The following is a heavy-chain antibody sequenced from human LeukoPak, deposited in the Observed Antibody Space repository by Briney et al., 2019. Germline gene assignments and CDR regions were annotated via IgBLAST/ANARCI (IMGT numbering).Heavy chain of an antibody. J-gene: IGHJ5*02. CDR1: GFTFSSYW. Sequence: GGSLRLSCAACGFTFSSYWMHWVRQAPGKGLVWVSRINSDGSSTSYADSVKGRFTISRDNAKNTLYLQMNSLRAEDTAVYYCARETGVSSGWYGGYNWFDPWGQGTLVTVSS. CDR3: ARETGVSSGWYGGYNWFDP. V-gene: IGHV3-74*01. D-gene: IGHD6-19*01. CDR2: INSDGSST.